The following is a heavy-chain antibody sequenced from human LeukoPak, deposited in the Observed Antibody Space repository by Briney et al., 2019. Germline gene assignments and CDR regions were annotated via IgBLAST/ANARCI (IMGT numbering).Heavy chain of an antibody. V-gene: IGHV3-30*18. Sequence: GGSLRLSCAASGYPFSGSDIHWVRQAPGKGLEWVAFVSHEGSSKFYAESVKGRFGISRDNSKSTTYLQMSSLRAEDTAVYYCVKGITAMVPFFDYWGQGTLVTVSS. D-gene: IGHD5-18*01. CDR3: VKGITAMVPFFDY. J-gene: IGHJ4*02. CDR1: GYPFSGSD. CDR2: VSHEGSSK.